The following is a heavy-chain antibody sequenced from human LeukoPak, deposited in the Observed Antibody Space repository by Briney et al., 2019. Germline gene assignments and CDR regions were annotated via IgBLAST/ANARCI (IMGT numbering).Heavy chain of an antibody. Sequence: GASVKVSCKASDYTFTSYGITWVRQAPGQGLEWMGWISAYNGYTNYAQKLQGRVTMTTDTSTSTAYMELRSLRSDDTAVYYCARDLGYHGRGWYFDLWGRGTLVTVSS. CDR1: DYTFTSYG. CDR3: ARDLGYHGRGWYFDL. J-gene: IGHJ2*01. CDR2: ISAYNGYT. V-gene: IGHV1-18*01. D-gene: IGHD3-16*01.